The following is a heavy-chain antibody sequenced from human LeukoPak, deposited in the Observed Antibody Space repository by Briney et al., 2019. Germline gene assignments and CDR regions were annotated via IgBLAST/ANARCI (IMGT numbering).Heavy chain of an antibody. V-gene: IGHV3-30*18. D-gene: IGHD2/OR15-2a*01. Sequence: GRSLRLSCAASGFTFSSYGIYWVRQAPDKGLEWVAVISYDATNKYYADSVKGRFTLSRDNSKNTLYLQTNTLRDEDTAVYYCAKASSNYFYYFEYWGQGTLVTVSS. CDR2: ISYDATNK. J-gene: IGHJ4*02. CDR3: AKASSNYFYYFEY. CDR1: GFTFSSYG.